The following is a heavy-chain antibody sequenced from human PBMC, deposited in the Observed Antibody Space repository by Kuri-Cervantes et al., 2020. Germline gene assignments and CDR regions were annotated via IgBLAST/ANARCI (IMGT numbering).Heavy chain of an antibody. CDR2: IYYSGST. Sequence: GSLRLSCAVYGGSFSGYYWSWIRQPPGKGLEWIGYIYYSGSTNYNPSLKSRVTISVDTSKNQFSLKLSSVTAADTAVYYCARDGDGPFDYWGQGTLVTVSS. CDR1: GGSFSGYY. V-gene: IGHV4-59*01. CDR3: ARDGDGPFDY. D-gene: IGHD5-24*01. J-gene: IGHJ4*02.